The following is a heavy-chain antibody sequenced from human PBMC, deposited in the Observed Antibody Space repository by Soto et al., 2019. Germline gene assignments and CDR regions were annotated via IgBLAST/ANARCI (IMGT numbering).Heavy chain of an antibody. D-gene: IGHD6-13*01. V-gene: IGHV4-34*01. CDR2: INHSGST. CDR1: GGSFSGYY. CDR3: ARARYSSTPNCRGMDV. Sequence: SETLSLTCAVYGGSFSGYYWSWIRQPPGKGLEWIGEINHSGSTNYNPSLKSRVTISVDTSKNQFSLKLSSVTAADTAVYYCARARYSSTPNCRGMDVWGQGTTVTVSS. J-gene: IGHJ6*02.